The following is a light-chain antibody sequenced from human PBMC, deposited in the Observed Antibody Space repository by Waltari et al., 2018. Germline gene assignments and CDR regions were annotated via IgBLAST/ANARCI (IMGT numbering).Light chain of an antibody. J-gene: IGKJ4*01. V-gene: IGKV4-1*01. Sequence: DIVMTQSPDSLAVSLGERATISCRSSQSVLNRDTKKSYLAWYQQKSGQTPKLLIYWASTRESGVPDRFSGSGSGTDFILTITSLQAEDVAVYYCQQYYSTVTFGGGTKVEIK. CDR3: QQYYSTVT. CDR1: QSVLNRDTKKSY. CDR2: WAS.